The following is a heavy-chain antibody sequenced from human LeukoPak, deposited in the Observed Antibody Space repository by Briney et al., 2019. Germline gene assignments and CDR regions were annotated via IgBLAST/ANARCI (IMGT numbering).Heavy chain of an antibody. CDR1: GGSISSYY. CDR3: ARDLSGATVTTGYYYYYGMVV. D-gene: IGHD4-17*01. Sequence: SETLSLTCTVSGGSISSYYWSWIRQPPGKGLEWIGYIYYSGSTNYNPSLTSRGTISVDTSKNQFSLKLSSVTAADTAVYYCARDLSGATVTTGYYYYYGMVVWGKGTTVTVSS. J-gene: IGHJ6*04. CDR2: IYYSGST. V-gene: IGHV4-59*01.